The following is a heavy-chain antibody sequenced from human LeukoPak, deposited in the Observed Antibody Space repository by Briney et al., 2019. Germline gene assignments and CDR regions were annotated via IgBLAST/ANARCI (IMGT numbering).Heavy chain of an antibody. D-gene: IGHD2-2*01. V-gene: IGHV3-23*01. CDR3: ARDGDCSSTSCQEYYFDY. CDR1: GFTFSSYA. Sequence: PGGSLRLSCAASGFTFSSYAMSWVRQAPGMGLEWVSLISGGVYGTHYADSVKGRFTISRDNSKNTLYLQMNSLRAEDTAVYYCARDGDCSSTSCQEYYFDYWGQGTLVTVSS. CDR2: ISGGVYGT. J-gene: IGHJ4*02.